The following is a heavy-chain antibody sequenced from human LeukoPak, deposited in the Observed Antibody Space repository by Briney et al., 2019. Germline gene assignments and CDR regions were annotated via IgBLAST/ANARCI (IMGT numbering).Heavy chain of an antibody. CDR1: RGAFSSYA. CDR2: IIPIFGTA. J-gene: IGHJ6*03. V-gene: IGHV1-69*05. D-gene: IGHD6-13*01. CDR3: ARGPSGSWSSRVRYMDV. Sequence: SVKVSCKASRGAFSSYAISWVRQAPGQGLEWMGGIIPIFGTANYAQKFQGRVTITTDESTSTTYMELSSLRSEDTAVYYCARGPSGSWSSRVRYMDVWGKGTTVTVSS.